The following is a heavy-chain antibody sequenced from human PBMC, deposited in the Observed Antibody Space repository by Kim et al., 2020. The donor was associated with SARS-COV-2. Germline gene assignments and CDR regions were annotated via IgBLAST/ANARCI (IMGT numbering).Heavy chain of an antibody. CDR1: GFTFSRHA. Sequence: GGSLRLSCAASGFTFSRHAMHWVRQAPGKGLEWVAVISYDGINKYYVDSVKGRFTISRDNSKNTLYLQMNSLRAEDTAIYYCAKDRDYGGIGEVDYWGQGTLVTVSS. J-gene: IGHJ4*02. D-gene: IGHD4-17*01. CDR2: ISYDGINK. V-gene: IGHV3-30*18. CDR3: AKDRDYGGIGEVDY.